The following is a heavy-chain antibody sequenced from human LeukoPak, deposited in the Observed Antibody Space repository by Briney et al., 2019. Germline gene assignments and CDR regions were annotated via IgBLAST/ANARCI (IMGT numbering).Heavy chain of an antibody. V-gene: IGHV3-48*01. D-gene: IGHD3-22*01. Sequence: GGSLRLSCAASGFTFSSYTMSWVRQAPGKGLEWVSYISSSGGTIYYADSVKGRFTISRNNAKNSLYLQMDSLRAEDTAVYYCARLPTYYYDSSGLNWGQGTLVTVSS. CDR3: ARLPTYYYDSSGLN. CDR1: GFTFSSYT. CDR2: ISSSGGTI. J-gene: IGHJ4*02.